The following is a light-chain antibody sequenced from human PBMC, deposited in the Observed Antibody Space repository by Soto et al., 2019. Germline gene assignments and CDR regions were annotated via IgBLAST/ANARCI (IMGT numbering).Light chain of an antibody. CDR1: ESVSTN. J-gene: IGKJ5*01. CDR2: GAS. Sequence: EVVMTQSPATLSVSPGERATLSCRASESVSTNLAWYQQRPGQAPRLVIYGASTRATGIPARFSGGGSGTEFTLTISSLQSEDFAVYYCQQDHSWPPITFGQGTRLEIK. V-gene: IGKV3-15*01. CDR3: QQDHSWPPIT.